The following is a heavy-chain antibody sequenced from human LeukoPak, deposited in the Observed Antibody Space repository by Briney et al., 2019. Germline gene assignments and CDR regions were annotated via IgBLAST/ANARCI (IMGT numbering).Heavy chain of an antibody. CDR2: ISSSGSTI. J-gene: IGHJ2*01. D-gene: IGHD6-13*01. CDR3: ARPPYSSSWYGYFGL. V-gene: IGHV3-11*01. Sequence: GGSLRLSCAASGFTFSDYYMTWIRQAPGKGLEWVSYISSSGSTIYYADSVKGRFTISRDNARNSLYLQMNSLRAEDTAVYYCARPPYSSSWYGYFGLWGRGTLVTVSS. CDR1: GFTFSDYY.